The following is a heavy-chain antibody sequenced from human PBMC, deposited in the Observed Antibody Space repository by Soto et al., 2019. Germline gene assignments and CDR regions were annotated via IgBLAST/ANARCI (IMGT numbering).Heavy chain of an antibody. Sequence: QVQLVQSGAEVKKPGASVKVSCKASGYTFSSYAITWVRQAPGQGLEWMAWISAYSGNTNYAQKFQGRVTMTTDTSTNTAYMELSSLSSDDTAVYYCARDSPPSDYWGQGTLVTVSS. CDR2: ISAYSGNT. V-gene: IGHV1-18*01. CDR1: GYTFSSYA. CDR3: ARDSPPSDY. J-gene: IGHJ4*02.